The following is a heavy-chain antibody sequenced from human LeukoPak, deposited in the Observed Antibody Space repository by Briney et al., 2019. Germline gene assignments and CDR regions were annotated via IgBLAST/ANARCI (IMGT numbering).Heavy chain of an antibody. Sequence: GGSLRLSCAASGFTFSSYAMSWVRQAPGKGLEWVSAISGSGGSTYYADSVKGRFTISRDNSKNTLYLQMNSLRAEDTAVYYCAKDQNYYDSSGIFDYWGQGTLVTVSS. V-gene: IGHV3-23*01. D-gene: IGHD3-22*01. CDR2: ISGSGGST. CDR3: AKDQNYYDSSGIFDY. J-gene: IGHJ4*02. CDR1: GFTFSSYA.